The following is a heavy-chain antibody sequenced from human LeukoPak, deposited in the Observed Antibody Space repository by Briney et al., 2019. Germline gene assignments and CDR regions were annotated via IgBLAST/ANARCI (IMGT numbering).Heavy chain of an antibody. CDR3: AKVGYYDSSGYPLYSDYFDY. CDR1: GFTFSSYA. D-gene: IGHD3-22*01. Sequence: GGSLRLSCAASGFTFSSYAMSWVRQAPGKGLEWVSAIGTSGGGTHYADSVKGRFTIFRDTSKNTLYLQMNSLRAEDTAVYYCAKVGYYDSSGYPLYSDYFDYWGQGTLVTVSS. V-gene: IGHV3-23*01. CDR2: IGTSGGGT. J-gene: IGHJ4*02.